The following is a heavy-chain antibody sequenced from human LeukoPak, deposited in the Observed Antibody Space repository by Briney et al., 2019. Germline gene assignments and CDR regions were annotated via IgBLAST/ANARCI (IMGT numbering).Heavy chain of an antibody. CDR3: AVLARISVAGTLIWGAFHI. D-gene: IGHD6-19*01. CDR2: IYPGDSDT. J-gene: IGHJ3*02. Sequence: GESLKISCKGSGCSFTTSWIGWVRQMPGKGLEWMGIIYPGDSDTRYSPSFQGHVTISADKSISTAYLQWSNLKASDTAVYYCAVLARISVAGTLIWGAFHIWGRGTMVTVSS. V-gene: IGHV5-51*01. CDR1: GCSFTTSW.